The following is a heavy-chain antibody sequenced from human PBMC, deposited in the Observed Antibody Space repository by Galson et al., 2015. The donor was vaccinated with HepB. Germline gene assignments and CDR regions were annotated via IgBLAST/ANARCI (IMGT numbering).Heavy chain of an antibody. Sequence: SLRLSCAASGFTFSSYLMSWVRQAPGKGLEWVANIKQDGSEKYYVDSVKGRFTISRDNAKNSLYLQMNSLRAEDTAVYYCARDGLYSSSYDFDYWGQGTLVTVSS. D-gene: IGHD6-6*01. CDR2: IKQDGSEK. V-gene: IGHV3-7*03. CDR1: GFTFSSYL. J-gene: IGHJ4*02. CDR3: ARDGLYSSSYDFDY.